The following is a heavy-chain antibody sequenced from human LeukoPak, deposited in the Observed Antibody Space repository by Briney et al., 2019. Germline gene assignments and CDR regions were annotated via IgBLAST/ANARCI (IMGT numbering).Heavy chain of an antibody. Sequence: ASVKVSCKVSGYTLTELSMHWVRQAPGKGLEWMGGFDPEDGETIYAQKFQGRVTMTEDTSTDTAYMELSSLRSEDTAVYYCATCLGVVIPTPFDYWGQGTLVTVSS. J-gene: IGHJ4*02. V-gene: IGHV1-24*01. CDR3: ATCLGVVIPTPFDY. CDR1: GYTLTELS. CDR2: FDPEDGET. D-gene: IGHD3-3*01.